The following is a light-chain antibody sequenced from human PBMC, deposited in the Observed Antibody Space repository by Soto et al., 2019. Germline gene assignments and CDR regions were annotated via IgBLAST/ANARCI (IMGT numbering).Light chain of an antibody. CDR3: SSYTRSSPYVV. CDR1: SSDVGAYNY. CDR2: DVS. J-gene: IGLJ2*01. V-gene: IGLV2-14*01. Sequence: QSVLTQPASVSGSPGQSITISCSGTSSDVGAYNYVSWYQQHPGQAPKLMIYDVSDRPSGVSNRFSGSKSGNTASLTISGLQAEDEADYYCSSYTRSSPYVVFGGGTKLTVL.